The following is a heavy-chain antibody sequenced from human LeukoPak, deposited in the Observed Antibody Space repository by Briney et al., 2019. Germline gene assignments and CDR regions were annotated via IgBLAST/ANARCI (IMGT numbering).Heavy chain of an antibody. D-gene: IGHD5-18*01. J-gene: IGHJ4*02. Sequence: ASVKVSCKASGYTFTDFGLSWVRQAPGQGLEWMGWISAYNGNTNYVQKFQGRVTMTTDISTSTAYMELRSLRSDDTAVFYCVRDLGVDTSMIFFDYWGQGTRVTVSS. CDR2: ISAYNGNT. CDR3: VRDLGVDTSMIFFDY. V-gene: IGHV1-18*01. CDR1: GYTFTDFG.